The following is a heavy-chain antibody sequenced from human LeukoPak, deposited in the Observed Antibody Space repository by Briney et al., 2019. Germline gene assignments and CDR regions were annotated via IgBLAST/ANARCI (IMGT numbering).Heavy chain of an antibody. CDR1: GGSISSGGYY. J-gene: IGHJ4*02. D-gene: IGHD3-10*01. CDR3: ARQGELLSSFDY. Sequence: SQTLSLTCTVSGGSISSGGYYWSWIRQHPGKGLEWIGYIYYSGSTYYNPSLKSRVTISVDTSKSQFSLKLSSVTAADTAVYYCARQGELLSSFDYWGQGTLVTVSS. CDR2: IYYSGST. V-gene: IGHV4-31*03.